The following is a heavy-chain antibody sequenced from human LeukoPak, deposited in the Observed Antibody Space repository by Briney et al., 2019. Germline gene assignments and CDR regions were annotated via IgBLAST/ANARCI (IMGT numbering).Heavy chain of an antibody. CDR2: INPRGGST. J-gene: IGHJ4*02. CDR1: GYIFTTYF. D-gene: IGHD4-11*01. CDR3: ARVGTTGATADN. V-gene: IGHV1-46*01. Sequence: ASVKVSCKASGYIFTTYFMHWLRQAPGQGPEWMGIINPRGGSTDYAQKFQDRITMTSDTTTSTVYMELKSLTSEDTAVYFCARVGTTGATADNWGQGTLVTVSS.